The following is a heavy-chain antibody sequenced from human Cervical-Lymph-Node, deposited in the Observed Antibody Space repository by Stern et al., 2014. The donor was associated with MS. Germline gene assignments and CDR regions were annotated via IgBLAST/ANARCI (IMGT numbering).Heavy chain of an antibody. V-gene: IGHV3-48*04. Sequence: VQLVESGGALVQPGGSLRLSCEVSGFPFSTYSMNWVRQAPGQGLEWISFIGSSASTLYYADSVKGRFSMSRDNGKKSVYLQMNSLRADDTAVYYCARDRRTLYHYGMDVWGQGTTVTVSS. CDR1: GFPFSTYS. CDR2: IGSSASTL. CDR3: ARDRRTLYHYGMDV. J-gene: IGHJ6*02.